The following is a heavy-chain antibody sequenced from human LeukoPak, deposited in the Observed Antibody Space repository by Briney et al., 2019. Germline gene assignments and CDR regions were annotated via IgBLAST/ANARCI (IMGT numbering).Heavy chain of an antibody. Sequence: SGGSLRLSCAASGFTFSTYAMSWVRQAPGKGLEWVSSISGSGGSTYYADSVKGRFTISRDNSKNTLYLQMNSLRAEDTAVYYCAETTWADYYMDVWGKGTTVTVSS. CDR1: GFTFSTYA. D-gene: IGHD1-1*01. CDR3: AETTWADYYMDV. J-gene: IGHJ6*03. V-gene: IGHV3-23*01. CDR2: ISGSGGST.